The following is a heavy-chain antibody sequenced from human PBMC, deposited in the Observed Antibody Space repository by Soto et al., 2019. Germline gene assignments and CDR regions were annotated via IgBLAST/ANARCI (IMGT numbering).Heavy chain of an antibody. V-gene: IGHV1-18*01. CDR3: ARSLSSGWYMYYYDSSGYNAFDI. J-gene: IGHJ3*02. CDR2: ISAYNGNT. CDR1: GYTFTSYG. D-gene: IGHD3-22*01. Sequence: ASVKVSCKASGYTFTSYGISWVRQATGQGLERMGWISAYNGNTNYAQKLQGRVTMTTDTSTSTAYMELRSLRSDDTAVYYCARSLSSGWYMYYYDSSGYNAFDIWGQGTTVTVSS.